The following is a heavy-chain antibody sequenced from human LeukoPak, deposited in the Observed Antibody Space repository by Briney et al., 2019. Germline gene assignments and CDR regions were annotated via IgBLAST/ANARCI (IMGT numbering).Heavy chain of an antibody. J-gene: IGHJ4*02. Sequence: ASVKVSCKTSGYTFTSYGITWVRQAPGQGLEWLGWISGNNGDTSYAHNVDGRVTMTTDTSTSTGYMELRSLRSDDTAVYYCARTSITMVSSTWGQGTLVIVSS. CDR2: ISGNNGDT. CDR1: GYTFTSYG. CDR3: ARTSITMVSST. D-gene: IGHD3-10*01. V-gene: IGHV1-18*04.